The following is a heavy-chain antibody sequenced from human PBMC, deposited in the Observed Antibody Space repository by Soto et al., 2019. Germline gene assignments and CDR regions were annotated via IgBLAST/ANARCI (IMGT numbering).Heavy chain of an antibody. CDR3: ARVGYDFCSGYYNTMEYYYMDV. CDR1: GFTFSSYG. D-gene: IGHD3-3*01. CDR2: IWYDGSNK. J-gene: IGHJ6*03. V-gene: IGHV3-33*01. Sequence: GGSLRLSCAASGFTFSSYGMHWVRQAPGKGLEWVAVIWYDGSNKYYADSVKGRFTISRDNSKNTLYLQMNSLRAEDTAVYYYARVGYDFCSGYYNTMEYYYMDVWGKGTTVTVSS.